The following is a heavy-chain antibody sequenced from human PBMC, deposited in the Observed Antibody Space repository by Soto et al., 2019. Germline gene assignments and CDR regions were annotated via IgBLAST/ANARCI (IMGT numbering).Heavy chain of an antibody. CDR3: AREGGRHCSPTRCYNAFDI. J-gene: IGHJ3*02. CDR1: GFSFSAFS. CDR2: ISSTSSTI. V-gene: IGHV3-48*02. Sequence: GGSLRLSCASSGFSFSAFSMNWVRQAPGKGLEWISYISSTSSTIYYADSVKGRFTISRDNAKNSLYLQMNSLRDEDTAVYYCAREGGRHCSPTRCYNAFDIWGLGTMVTISS. D-gene: IGHD2-2*02.